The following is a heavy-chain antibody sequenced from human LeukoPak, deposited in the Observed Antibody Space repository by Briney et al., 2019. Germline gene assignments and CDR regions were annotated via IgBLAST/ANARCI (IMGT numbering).Heavy chain of an antibody. CDR1: GFTVSSNY. D-gene: IGHD3-10*01. CDR2: IYSSGRT. J-gene: IGHJ4*02. CDR3: ARGLYDSGTYYSLFFDS. Sequence: GGSLRLSCAPSGFTVSSNYMNWVRQAPGKGLEWISVIYSSGRTYYADAVKGRFTISTDKSKNTLSLQMNSLRADDTAVYYCARGLYDSGTYYSLFFDSWGQGTLVSVSS. V-gene: IGHV3-66*02.